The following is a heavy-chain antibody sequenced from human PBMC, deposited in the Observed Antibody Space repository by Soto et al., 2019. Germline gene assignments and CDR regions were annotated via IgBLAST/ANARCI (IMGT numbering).Heavy chain of an antibody. CDR1: GDSVSSNSAA. V-gene: IGHV6-1*01. J-gene: IGHJ5*02. D-gene: IGHD6-19*01. Sequence: PSQTLSLPCAISGDSVSSNSAAWNWIRQSPSRGLEWLGRTYYRSKWYNDYAVSVKSRITINPDTSKNQFSLQLNSVTPEDTAVYYCARSRIAVAARGPNWFDPWGQGTLVTVSS. CDR2: TYYRSKWYN. CDR3: ARSRIAVAARGPNWFDP.